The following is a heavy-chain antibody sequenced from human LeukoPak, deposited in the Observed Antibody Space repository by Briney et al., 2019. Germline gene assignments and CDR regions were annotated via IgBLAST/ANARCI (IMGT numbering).Heavy chain of an antibody. Sequence: ASVQVSCKVSGYTLTELSMHWVRQAPGKGLEWMGGFDPEDGETIYAQKFQGRVTMTEDTSTDTAYMELSSLRSEDTAVYYCATGGLAAAGYYFDYWGQGTLVTVSS. CDR2: FDPEDGET. CDR1: GYTLTELS. V-gene: IGHV1-24*01. D-gene: IGHD6-13*01. J-gene: IGHJ4*02. CDR3: ATGGLAAAGYYFDY.